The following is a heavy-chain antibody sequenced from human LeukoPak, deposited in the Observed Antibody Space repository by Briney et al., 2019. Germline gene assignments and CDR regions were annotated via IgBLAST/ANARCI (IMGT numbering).Heavy chain of an antibody. Sequence: GGSLRLSCAASGFTFSSYDMHWVRQATGKGLEWVSAIGTAGDTYYQGSVKGRFTISRENAKNSLYLQMNSLRAGDTAVYYCARGGDSDAFDIWGQGTMVTVSS. CDR2: IGTAGDT. V-gene: IGHV3-13*01. D-gene: IGHD4-17*01. CDR1: GFTFSSYD. CDR3: ARGGDSDAFDI. J-gene: IGHJ3*02.